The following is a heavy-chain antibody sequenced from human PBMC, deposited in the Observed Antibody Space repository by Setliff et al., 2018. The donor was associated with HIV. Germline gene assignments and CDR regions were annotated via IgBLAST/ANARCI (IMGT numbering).Heavy chain of an antibody. CDR3: ATLDPSGGNFLAY. CDR1: GDSFSTSSYF. Sequence: SETLSLTCSVSGDSFSTSSYFWGWVRQSPGKGLEWIGNIYYTGFTYSSPSLKSRVIMSIDTSKSQFSLNLTSVTDSDTAVYYCATLDPSGGNFLAYWGQGTLVTVSS. CDR2: IYYTGFT. J-gene: IGHJ4*02. V-gene: IGHV4-39*01. D-gene: IGHD2-21*02.